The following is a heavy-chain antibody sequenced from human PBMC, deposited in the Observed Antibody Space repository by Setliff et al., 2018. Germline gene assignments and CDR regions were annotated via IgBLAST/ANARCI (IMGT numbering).Heavy chain of an antibody. CDR2: IIPIFGTA. D-gene: IGHD3-10*01. V-gene: IGHV1-69*13. Sequence: SVKVSCKASGCTFSGYAISWVRQAPGQGLEWMGGIIPIFGTANYAQKVQGRVTITADESTSTANMELSSLRCEDTAVYYWARDRPPMVWGVIIGTTRYYYGMDVWGQGTTVTVSS. J-gene: IGHJ6*02. CDR1: GCTFSGYA. CDR3: ARDRPPMVWGVIIGTTRYYYGMDV.